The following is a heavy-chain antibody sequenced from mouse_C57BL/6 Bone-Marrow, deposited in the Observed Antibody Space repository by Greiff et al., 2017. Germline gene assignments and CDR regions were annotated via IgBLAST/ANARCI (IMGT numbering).Heavy chain of an antibody. CDR2: IYPRDDST. Sequence: QVKLQQSDAELVKPGASVKISCKVSGYTFTDHTIHWMKQRPEQGLEWIGYIYPRDDSTKYNEKFKGKATLTAAQSSSTAYMQLNSLTSEDSAVYFCSRGSITTGGYYYAMDDWGQGTSVTVSS. CDR3: SRGSITTGGYYYAMDD. D-gene: IGHD2-4*01. V-gene: IGHV1-78*01. CDR1: GYTFTDHT. J-gene: IGHJ4*01.